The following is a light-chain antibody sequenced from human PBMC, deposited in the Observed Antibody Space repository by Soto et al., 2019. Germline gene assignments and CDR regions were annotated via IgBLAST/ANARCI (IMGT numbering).Light chain of an antibody. CDR3: ASYTSSSTSVI. CDR1: SSDIGHYDY. J-gene: IGLJ2*01. CDR2: EVS. V-gene: IGLV2-14*01. Sequence: QSVLTQPASVSGSPGQSITISCTGTSSDIGHYDYVSWYQQHPDKAPKLIIFEVSNRPSGISSRFSGSKSGNTASLTISGLQAEDEADYYCASYTSSSTSVIFGRGTKLTVL.